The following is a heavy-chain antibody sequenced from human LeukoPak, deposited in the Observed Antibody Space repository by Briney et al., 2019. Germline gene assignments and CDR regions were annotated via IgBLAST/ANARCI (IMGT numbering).Heavy chain of an antibody. CDR2: INHSGST. CDR1: GGSFSGYY. CDR3: ARPRITMVRGDFQH. D-gene: IGHD3-10*01. V-gene: IGHV4-34*01. J-gene: IGHJ1*01. Sequence: SETLSLTCAVSGGSFSGYYWSWIRQPPGKGLEWIGEINHSGSTNYNPSLKSRVTISVDTSKNQFSLKLSSVTAADTAVYYCARPRITMVRGDFQHWGQGTLVTVSS.